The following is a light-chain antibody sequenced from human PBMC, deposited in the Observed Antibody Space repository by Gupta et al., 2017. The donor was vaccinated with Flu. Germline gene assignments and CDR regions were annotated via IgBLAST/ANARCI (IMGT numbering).Light chain of an antibody. J-gene: IGKJ3*01. V-gene: IGKV1-33*01. CDR2: DAS. CDR1: QDITNY. CDR3: HQYDNLPLA. Sequence: IQLSLSPSSLSASVGDRVTITCQASQDITNYLNWYQQKPGKAPKLLIYDASNLETGVPSRFSGSGSGTDFTFTISRLQPEDIATYYCHQYDNLPLAFGHGTKVDIK.